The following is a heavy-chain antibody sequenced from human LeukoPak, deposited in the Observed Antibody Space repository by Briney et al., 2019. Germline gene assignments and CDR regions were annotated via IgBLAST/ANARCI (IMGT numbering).Heavy chain of an antibody. D-gene: IGHD2-2*01. Sequence: SQTLSLTCTVSGGSISSGSYYWSWIRQPAGKGLEWIGRIYTSGSTNYNPSLKSRVTISVDTSKNQFSLKLSSVTAADTAVYYCATGYCSSTSCYWRYWGQGTLVTVSS. CDR2: IYTSGST. J-gene: IGHJ4*02. CDR1: GGSISSGSYY. CDR3: ATGYCSSTSCYWRY. V-gene: IGHV4-61*02.